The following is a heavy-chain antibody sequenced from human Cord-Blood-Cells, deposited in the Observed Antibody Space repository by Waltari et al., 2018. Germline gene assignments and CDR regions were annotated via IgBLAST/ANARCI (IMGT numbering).Heavy chain of an antibody. CDR2: ITPNRGGT. CDR3: ARDPLGYRAAFDI. D-gene: IGHD5-18*01. V-gene: IGHV1-2*02. Sequence: QVQLVQSGAEVKKPGASVKVSCKASGYTFTGYYMHWVRQAPGQGLEWMGWITPNRGGTNYAQKFQGRVTMTSDTSISTAYMELSRLRSDDTAVYYCARDPLGYRAAFDIWGQGTMVTVSS. J-gene: IGHJ3*02. CDR1: GYTFTGYY.